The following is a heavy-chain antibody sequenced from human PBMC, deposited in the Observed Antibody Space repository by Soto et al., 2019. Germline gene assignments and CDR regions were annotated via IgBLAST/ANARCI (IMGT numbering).Heavy chain of an antibody. CDR3: ARDRNEASSGWETPFDY. J-gene: IGHJ4*02. CDR2: INHSGST. V-gene: IGHV4-34*01. D-gene: IGHD6-19*01. Sequence: SETLSLTCAVYGGSFSGYYWSWIRQPPGKGLEWIGEINHSGSTNYNPSLKSRVTISVDTSKNQFSLKLSSVTAADTAVYYCARDRNEASSGWETPFDYWGQGTLVTVSS. CDR1: GGSFSGYY.